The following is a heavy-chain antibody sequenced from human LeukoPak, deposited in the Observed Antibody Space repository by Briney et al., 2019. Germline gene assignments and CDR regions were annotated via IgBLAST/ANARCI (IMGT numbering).Heavy chain of an antibody. CDR3: AREGQRERRRDLDY. V-gene: IGHV1-2*02. CDR2: IYPNSGGT. CDR1: GNTFIGYY. Sequence: ASVKVSCMASGNTFIGYYLHWVRQAPGQGLQWMGWIYPNSGGTYYAHNFQGRVTMTRDTSISTVYMELSSLRSDDTAVYYCAREGQRERRRDLDYWGQGTLVTVSS. J-gene: IGHJ4*02. D-gene: IGHD1-1*01.